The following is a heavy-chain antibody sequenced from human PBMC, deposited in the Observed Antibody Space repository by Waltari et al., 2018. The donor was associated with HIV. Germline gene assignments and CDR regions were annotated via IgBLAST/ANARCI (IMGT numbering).Heavy chain of an antibody. J-gene: IGHJ4*02. CDR2: VSARKGNK. D-gene: IGHD2-15*01. CDR3: AREVENLYVFDD. V-gene: IGHV1-18*01. CDR1: GHKFVNAI. Sequence: QTQLVQSGLEVKEPGASVRVSCKASGHKFVNAIIAWVRQAPGQGLEWMGWVSARKGNKFYAHKFQGKLTLSTDTSSTTVFLELTNLRSDYTAVYCCAREVENLYVFDDWGQGTLVAVSS.